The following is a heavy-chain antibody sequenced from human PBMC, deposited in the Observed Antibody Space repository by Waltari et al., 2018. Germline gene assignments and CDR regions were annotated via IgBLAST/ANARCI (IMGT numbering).Heavy chain of an antibody. CDR3: ARDPRQLVGVTQENWFDP. D-gene: IGHD6-6*01. CDR1: GGTFSSYT. V-gene: IGHV1-69*08. CDR2: LIPILGIA. J-gene: IGHJ5*02. Sequence: QVQLVQSGAEGKKPGSSVKVSCKASGGTFSSYTISWVRQAPGQGLEWMGRLIPILGIANYAQKFQGRVTITADKSTSTAYMELSSLRSEDTAVYYCARDPRQLVGVTQENWFDPWGQGTLVTVSS.